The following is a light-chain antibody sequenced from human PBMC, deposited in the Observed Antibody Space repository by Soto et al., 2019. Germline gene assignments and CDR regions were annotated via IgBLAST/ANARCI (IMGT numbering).Light chain of an antibody. CDR3: HQYGISPGT. V-gene: IGKV3-20*01. CDR1: QNVDSNY. J-gene: IGKJ1*01. Sequence: IILTLSPGTLSLSPGERAALYCRASQNVDSNYLAWYQQKPGQSPRLLILVASIRDTGLPDRFSGGGSGRDFTLTISRLEPEDSAVYYCHQYGISPGTVCQGTKVDIK. CDR2: VAS.